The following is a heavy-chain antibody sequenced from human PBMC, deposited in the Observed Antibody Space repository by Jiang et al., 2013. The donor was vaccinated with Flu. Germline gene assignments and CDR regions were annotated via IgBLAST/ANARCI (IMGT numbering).Heavy chain of an antibody. CDR3: AREVARFRGAFDI. CDR1: GGSFSGYY. V-gene: IGHV4-34*01. Sequence: LLKPSETLSLTCAVYGGSFSGYYWSWIRQPPGKGLELWIGEIDHRGGTNYNPSLKSRVTISVDTSKNQFSLKLSSVTAADTAVYYCAREVARFRGAFDIWGHGTMVTVSS. CDR2: IDHRGGT. D-gene: IGHD2-15*01. J-gene: IGHJ3*02.